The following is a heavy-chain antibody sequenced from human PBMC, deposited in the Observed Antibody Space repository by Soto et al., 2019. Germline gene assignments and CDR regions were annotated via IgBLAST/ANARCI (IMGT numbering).Heavy chain of an antibody. Sequence: GGSLRLSCAASGFTFSSYGMHWFRQAPGKGLEWVAVISDDGSNKYYADSVKGRFTISRDNSKNTLYLQMNSLTVEDTAVYYCAKEQGRLAAALDYWGQGTLVTVSS. CDR1: GFTFSSYG. CDR2: ISDDGSNK. CDR3: AKEQGRLAAALDY. D-gene: IGHD6-13*01. V-gene: IGHV3-30*18. J-gene: IGHJ4*02.